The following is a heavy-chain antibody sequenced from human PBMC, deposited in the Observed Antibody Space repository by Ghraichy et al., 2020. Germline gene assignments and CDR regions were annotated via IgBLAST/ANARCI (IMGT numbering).Heavy chain of an antibody. V-gene: IGHV3-7*05. D-gene: IGHD2-15*01. CDR3: ARALDGIVVVVAATPRHWYFDL. Sequence: LSLTCAASGFTFSSYWMSWVRQAPGKGLEWVANIKQDGSEKYYVDSVKGRFTISRDNAKNSLYLQMNSLRAEDTAVYYCARALDGIVVVVAATPRHWYFDLWGRGTLVTVSS. J-gene: IGHJ2*01. CDR2: IKQDGSEK. CDR1: GFTFSSYW.